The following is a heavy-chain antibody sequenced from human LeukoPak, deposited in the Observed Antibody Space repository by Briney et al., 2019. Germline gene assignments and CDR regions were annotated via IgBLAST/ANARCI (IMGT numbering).Heavy chain of an antibody. Sequence: GRSLRLSCAASGFTFSSYAMHWVRQAPGKGLEWVAVISYGGSNKYYADSVKGRFTISRDNSKNTLYLQMNSLRAEDTAVYYCARGKSVLLWCGENLGFDPWGQGTLVTVSS. J-gene: IGHJ5*02. CDR1: GFTFSSYA. CDR2: ISYGGSNK. V-gene: IGHV3-30*04. D-gene: IGHD3-10*01. CDR3: ARGKSVLLWCGENLGFDP.